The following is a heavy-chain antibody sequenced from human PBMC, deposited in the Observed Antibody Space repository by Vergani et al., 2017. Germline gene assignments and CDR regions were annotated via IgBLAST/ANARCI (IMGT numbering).Heavy chain of an antibody. CDR1: GFTFSTYT. CDR2: IWYDGSNK. D-gene: IGHD2-15*01. Sequence: VQLVESGGGLVKPGGSLRLFCAASGFTFSTYTLNWVRQAPGKGLEWVAVIWYDGSNKYYADSVKGRFTISRDNSKNTLYLQMNSLRAEDTAVYYCARDRVVVAATPRNWFDPWGQGTLVTVSS. CDR3: ARDRVVVAATPRNWFDP. J-gene: IGHJ5*02. V-gene: IGHV3-33*08.